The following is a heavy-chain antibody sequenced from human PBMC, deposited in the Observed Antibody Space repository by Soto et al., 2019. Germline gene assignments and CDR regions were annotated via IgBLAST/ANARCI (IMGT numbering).Heavy chain of an antibody. J-gene: IGHJ6*03. CDR2: ISSSSSYI. CDR1: GFTFSSYS. V-gene: IGHV3-21*01. CDR3: ARVGDYYARYYYYYYMDV. Sequence: EVQLVESGGGLVKPGGSLRLSCAASGFTFSSYSMNWVRQAPGKGLEWVSSISSSSSYIYYADSVKGRFTLSRDNAKNSLYLQMNSLRAEDTAVYYCARVGDYYARYYYYYYMDVWGKGTTVTVSS. D-gene: IGHD2-21*02.